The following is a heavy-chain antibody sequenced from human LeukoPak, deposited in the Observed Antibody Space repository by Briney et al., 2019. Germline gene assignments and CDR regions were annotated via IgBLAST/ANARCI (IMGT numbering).Heavy chain of an antibody. CDR2: IKNKTDGGTT. Sequence: GGSLRLSCAASGFTFSNAWMSWVRQAPGKGLEWVGRIKNKTDGGTTDYAAPVKGRFTISRDDSKNTLYLQMNSLKTEDTAVYYCTTAHRNFDYWGQGTLVTVSS. V-gene: IGHV3-15*01. J-gene: IGHJ4*02. CDR1: GFTFSNAW. CDR3: TTAHRNFDY.